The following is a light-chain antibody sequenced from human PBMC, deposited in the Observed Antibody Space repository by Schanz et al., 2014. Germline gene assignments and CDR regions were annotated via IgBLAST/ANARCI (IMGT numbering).Light chain of an antibody. J-gene: IGKJ1*01. CDR1: QGITNH. CDR3: QKYNSVPWT. CDR2: AAS. Sequence: DIRMTQSPSSPSASVGDRVTITCRASQGITNHLAWYQQKPGKVPKLLIYAASTLQSGVPSRFSGSGSGTDFTLTISSLQPEDVATYYCQKYNSVPWTFGQGTKVEIK. V-gene: IGKV1-27*01.